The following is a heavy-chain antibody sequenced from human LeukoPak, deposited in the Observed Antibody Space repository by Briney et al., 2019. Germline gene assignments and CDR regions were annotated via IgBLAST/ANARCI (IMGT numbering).Heavy chain of an antibody. Sequence: GGSLRLSCAASGFTFGNDAMQWVRQVPGKGLEWVSLISVNGGSTYYADSVKGRFIISRDNSRNSLYLQMNSLTNEDSALYYCVKGYRGSAEPAYWGQGTLVTVSS. D-gene: IGHD3-10*01. CDR2: ISVNGGST. CDR3: VKGYRGSAEPAY. CDR1: GFTFGNDA. J-gene: IGHJ4*02. V-gene: IGHV3-43*02.